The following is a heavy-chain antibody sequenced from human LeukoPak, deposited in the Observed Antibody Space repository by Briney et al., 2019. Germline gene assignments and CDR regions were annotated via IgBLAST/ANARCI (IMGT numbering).Heavy chain of an antibody. V-gene: IGHV4-34*01. D-gene: IGHD3-3*01. CDR2: INHSGST. Sequence: SETLSLTCAVYGVSFSGYYWSWLRQPPGKGLERIGEINHSGSTNYNPSLKSRVTISVDTSKNQFSLKLSSVTAADTAVYYCARGPGWITIFGVVTLKQNWFDPWGQGTLVTVSS. CDR1: GVSFSGYY. J-gene: IGHJ5*02. CDR3: ARGPGWITIFGVVTLKQNWFDP.